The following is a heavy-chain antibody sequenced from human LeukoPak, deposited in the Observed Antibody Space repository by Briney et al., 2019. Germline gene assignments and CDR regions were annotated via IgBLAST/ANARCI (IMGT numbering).Heavy chain of an antibody. CDR1: GYTFTSYG. CDR2: ISAYNGNT. CDR3: ARDSGPPHSSGWYGDAFDI. J-gene: IGHJ3*02. D-gene: IGHD6-19*01. V-gene: IGHV1-18*01. Sequence: ASVKVSCKASGYTFTSYGISWVRQAPGQGLEWMGWISAYNGNTNYAQKLQGRVTMTTDTSTSTAYMELRSLRSDDTAVYYCARDSGPPHSSGWYGDAFDIWGQGTMVTVSS.